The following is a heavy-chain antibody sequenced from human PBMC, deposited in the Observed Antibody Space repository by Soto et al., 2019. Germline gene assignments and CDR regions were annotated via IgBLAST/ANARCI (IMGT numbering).Heavy chain of an antibody. J-gene: IGHJ4*02. D-gene: IGHD6-19*01. CDR1: GGTFNNYA. V-gene: IGHV1-69*01. Sequence: QVQLVQSGSELKRPGSSVKVSCKASGGTFNNYAFSWVRQAPGQRLEWLGGIIPILGTAKYAQKFQGRVTITAVHSTSTAYMELSSLRSEDTAVYYCARDHSVVAGYYYFDYWGQGTLVTVSS. CDR2: IIPILGTA. CDR3: ARDHSVVAGYYYFDY.